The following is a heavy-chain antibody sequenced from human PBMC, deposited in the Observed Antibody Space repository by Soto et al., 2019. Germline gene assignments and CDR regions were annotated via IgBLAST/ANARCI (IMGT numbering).Heavy chain of an antibody. D-gene: IGHD3-16*01. CDR2: TSYDGSDK. Sequence: QVQLVESGGGVVQPGTSLRVSCVGSGFTFRSYVIHWVRQAPGKGLEWVALTSYDGSDKYYGDSVRGRFTISRDNSRNTVELQIDSLRLEDTALYYCARGGTTGGLDVWGQGTLVSVSS. CDR3: ARGGTTGGLDV. J-gene: IGHJ1*01. V-gene: IGHV3-30*19. CDR1: GFTFRSYV.